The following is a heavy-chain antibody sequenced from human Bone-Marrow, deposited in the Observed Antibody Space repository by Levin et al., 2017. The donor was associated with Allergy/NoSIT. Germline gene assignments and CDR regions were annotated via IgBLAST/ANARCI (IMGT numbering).Heavy chain of an antibody. CDR1: GFVFTSYG. Sequence: GGSLRLSCAASGFVFTSYGMHWVRQAPGKGLEWVAVISDDGSNQIYASSVKGRFTISRDNLNNTLYLEMTDLRPEDTAVYYCATPFGSGSFYKDPYFDYWGQGTLVTVSS. V-gene: IGHV3-30*03. CDR2: ISDDGSNQ. CDR3: ATPFGSGSFYKDPYFDY. J-gene: IGHJ4*02. D-gene: IGHD3-10*01.